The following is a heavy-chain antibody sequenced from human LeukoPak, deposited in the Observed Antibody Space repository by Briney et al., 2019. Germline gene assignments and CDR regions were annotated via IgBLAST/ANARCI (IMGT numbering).Heavy chain of an antibody. CDR1: GYTFTSYG. CDR2: ISAYNGNT. D-gene: IGHD3-16*01. Sequence: ASVKVSCKASGYTFTSYGISWVRQAPGQGLEWMGWISAYNGNTNYAQKLKGRVTMTTDTSTSTAYMELRSLRSDDTAVYYCARIMSTVPYDAFDIWGQGTMVTVSS. V-gene: IGHV1-18*01. J-gene: IGHJ3*02. CDR3: ARIMSTVPYDAFDI.